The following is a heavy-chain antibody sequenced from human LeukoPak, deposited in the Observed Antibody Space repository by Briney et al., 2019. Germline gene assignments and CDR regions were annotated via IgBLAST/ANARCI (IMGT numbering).Heavy chain of an antibody. CDR2: ISSSSSYI. CDR1: GFTLRSYS. CDR3: ARSIPYYYYMDV. J-gene: IGHJ6*03. Sequence: GGSLRLFCAASGFTLRSYSMNWVRQAPGKGLEWVSSISSSSSYIYYADSLKGRFTISRDNAKKSLHLQMNSLRAEDTAVYYCARSIPYYYYMDVWGKGTTVTVSS. V-gene: IGHV3-21*01. D-gene: IGHD2/OR15-2a*01.